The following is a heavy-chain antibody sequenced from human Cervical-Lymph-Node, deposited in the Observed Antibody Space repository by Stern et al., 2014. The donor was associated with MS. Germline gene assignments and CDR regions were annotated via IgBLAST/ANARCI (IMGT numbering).Heavy chain of an antibody. D-gene: IGHD3-10*01. V-gene: IGHV1-2*02. CDR1: AYTITDYY. CDR2: INPNSGGT. CDR3: ARGGGYSYSTLDY. Sequence: VQLVESGAEVKKPGASVKVSCKASAYTITDYYTHWVRQAPGHGLAWRGWINPNSGGTYSAQKFQGRLTMTRDTSISTAYMELSSLRSDDTAVYYCARGGGYSYSTLDYWGQGTQVTVSS. J-gene: IGHJ4*02.